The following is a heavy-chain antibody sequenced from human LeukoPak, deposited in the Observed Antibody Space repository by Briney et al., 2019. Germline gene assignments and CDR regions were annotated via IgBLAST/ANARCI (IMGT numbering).Heavy chain of an antibody. CDR3: ARDRRFFPY. J-gene: IGHJ4*02. V-gene: IGHV3-7*01. D-gene: IGHD3-3*01. CDR1: GFTFSGFW. CDR2: MRYDGSQK. Sequence: GGSLRLSCAASGFTFSGFWMSWVRQAPGKGLECVATMRYDGSQKYYVDSVKGRFTISRDNAKNSLYLQMNSLRAEDTAVYYCARDRRFFPYWGQGTLVTVSS.